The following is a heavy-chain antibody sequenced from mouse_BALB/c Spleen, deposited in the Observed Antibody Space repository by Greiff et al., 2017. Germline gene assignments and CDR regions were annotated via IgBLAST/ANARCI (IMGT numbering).Heavy chain of an antibody. V-gene: IGHV1-55*01. Sequence: VQLQQPGAELVKPGTSVKLSCKASGYNFTSYWINWVKLRPGQGLEWIGDIYPGSGSTNYNEKFKSKATLTVDTSSSTAYMQLSSLASEDSALYYCARDGNYQPWYFDVWGAGTTVTVSS. CDR1: GYNFTSYW. D-gene: IGHD2-1*01. CDR2: IYPGSGST. J-gene: IGHJ1*01. CDR3: ARDGNYQPWYFDV.